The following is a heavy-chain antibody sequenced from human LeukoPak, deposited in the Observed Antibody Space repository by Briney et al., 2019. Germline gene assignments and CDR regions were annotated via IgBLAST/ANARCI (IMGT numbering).Heavy chain of an antibody. J-gene: IGHJ4*02. CDR1: GFTFNNFP. D-gene: IGHD6-19*01. Sequence: GGSLRLSCAASGFTFNNFPMSWARQAPGKGLEWVSFISGSGADTYHADSVKGRFTISRDDSKNTLYLQMNSLRAEDTAVFYCVKGGWLDYWGQGALVTVSS. V-gene: IGHV3-23*01. CDR2: ISGSGADT. CDR3: VKGGWLDY.